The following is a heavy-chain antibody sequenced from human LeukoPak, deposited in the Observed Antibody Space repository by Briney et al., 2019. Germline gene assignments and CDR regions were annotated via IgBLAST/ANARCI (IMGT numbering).Heavy chain of an antibody. V-gene: IGHV3-23*01. Sequence: QAGGSLRLSCAASGFIFSNYAMNWVRQAPGKGLEWVSGISGSGSSTYYADSVKCRFTISRDNSKNTLYLQMNSLKAEDTAVYYCAKDPYASCCYWCDPWGQGTLVTVSS. CDR2: ISGSGSST. D-gene: IGHD2-2*01. CDR1: GFIFSNYA. J-gene: IGHJ5*02. CDR3: AKDPYASCCYWCDP.